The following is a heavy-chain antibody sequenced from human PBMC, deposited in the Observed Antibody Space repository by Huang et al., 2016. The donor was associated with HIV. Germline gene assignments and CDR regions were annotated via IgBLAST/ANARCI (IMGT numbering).Heavy chain of an antibody. CDR3: ARVARGPNWYFDL. V-gene: IGHV4-59*11. Sequence: QVLVQESGPGLAKPSETLSLTCTVSGGSISSHHWSWIRQAPGKGLEWIGTMVDSGSTKTNPSLKSRVTSSVDTAKTQISLRLASVTAADSAVYFCARVARGPNWYFDLWGRGTLVTVSS. J-gene: IGHJ2*01. CDR1: GGSISSHH. D-gene: IGHD2-15*01. CDR2: MVDSGST.